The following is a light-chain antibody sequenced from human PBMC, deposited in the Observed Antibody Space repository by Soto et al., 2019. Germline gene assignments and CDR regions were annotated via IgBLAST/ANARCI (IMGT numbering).Light chain of an antibody. CDR1: QSVSSSY. V-gene: IGKV3-20*01. J-gene: IGKJ2*01. CDR2: GAS. Sequence: EIVLTQSPGTLSLSPGERATLSCRASQSVSSSYLAWYQQKPGQAPRLLIYGASSRATGIPDRFSGSGSGTDFTLTITRLEPEDFAVYYCQQLGNSPRYTFGQGTKLEIK. CDR3: QQLGNSPRYT.